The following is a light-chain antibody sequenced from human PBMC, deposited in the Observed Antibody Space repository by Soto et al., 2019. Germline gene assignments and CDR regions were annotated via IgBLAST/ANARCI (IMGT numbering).Light chain of an antibody. CDR2: EVN. Sequence: QSALTQPPSASGSHGQSVTISCTGSSSDVGAYNYVSWYQQHPGKAPKLMISEVNKRPSGVPDRFSGSKSGNTASLTVSGLQAEDEADYYCTSYTGSNSVVFGGGTKVTVL. CDR3: TSYTGSNSVV. V-gene: IGLV2-8*01. J-gene: IGLJ2*01. CDR1: SSDVGAYNY.